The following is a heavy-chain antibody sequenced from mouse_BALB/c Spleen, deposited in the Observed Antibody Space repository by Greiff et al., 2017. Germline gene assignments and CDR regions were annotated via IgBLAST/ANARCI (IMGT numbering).Heavy chain of an antibody. CDR3: ARDGTTVVAWYYAMDY. D-gene: IGHD1-1*01. Sequence: VKLMESGPGLVAPSQSLSITCTVSGFSLTSYGVHWVRQPPGKGLEWLGVIWAGGSTNYNSALMSRLSISKDNSKSQVFLKMNSLQTDDTAMYYCARDGTTVVAWYYAMDYWGQGTSVTVSS. V-gene: IGHV2-9*02. CDR1: GFSLTSYG. CDR2: IWAGGST. J-gene: IGHJ4*01.